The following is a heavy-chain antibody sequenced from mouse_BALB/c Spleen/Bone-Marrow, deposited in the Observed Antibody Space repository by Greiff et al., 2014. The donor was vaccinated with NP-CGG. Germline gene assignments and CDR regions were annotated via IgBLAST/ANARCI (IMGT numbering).Heavy chain of an antibody. CDR2: IWSDGNT. J-gene: IGHJ4*01. V-gene: IGHV2-6*02. D-gene: IGHD2-10*02. Sequence: QVQLKESGPGLVAPSQSLSITCTVSGFSLSSYGVHWVRQPPGKGLEWLVVIWSDGNTTYNSALKSRLSISKDNSKSQVFLKMNSLQTDDTAMYYCARSPYGNYAMDYWGQGTSVTVSS. CDR3: ARSPYGNYAMDY. CDR1: GFSLSSYG.